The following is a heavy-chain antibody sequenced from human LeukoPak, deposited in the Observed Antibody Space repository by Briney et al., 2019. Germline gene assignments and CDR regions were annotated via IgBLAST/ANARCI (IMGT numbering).Heavy chain of an antibody. CDR3: ASTDRYSSSSEIFDY. CDR1: GYTFTGYY. D-gene: IGHD6-6*01. V-gene: IGHV1-2*06. Sequence: GASVKVSCKASGYTFTGYYMHWVRQAPGQGLEWMGRINPNSGGTNYAQKFQGRVTMARDTSISTAYMELSRLRSDDTAVYYCASTDRYSSSSEIFDYWGQGTLDTVSS. CDR2: INPNSGGT. J-gene: IGHJ4*02.